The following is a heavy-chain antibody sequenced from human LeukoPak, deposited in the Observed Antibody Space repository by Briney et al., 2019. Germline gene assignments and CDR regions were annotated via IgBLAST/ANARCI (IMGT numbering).Heavy chain of an antibody. V-gene: IGHV4-38-2*02. CDR2: IYHSGNT. D-gene: IGHD1-1*01. CDR3: ARIVQITGTIPH. Sequence: SETLSLTCSVSGFSISCGYYWGWIRQPPGKGLEWLGSIYHSGNTDYNPSLKSRVTISVDTAKNKFFLRLGSVTAADTAVYYCARIVQITGTIPHWGQGTLVTVSS. J-gene: IGHJ4*02. CDR1: GFSISCGYY.